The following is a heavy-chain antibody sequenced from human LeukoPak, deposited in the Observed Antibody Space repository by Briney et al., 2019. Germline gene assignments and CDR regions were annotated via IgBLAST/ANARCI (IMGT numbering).Heavy chain of an antibody. D-gene: IGHD3-22*01. CDR3: ARGYYDSSGFREDAFDI. J-gene: IGHJ3*02. Sequence: ASVKVSCKASGYTFTSYGISWVRQAPGQGLEWMGWISAYNGNTNYAQKLQGRVTMTTDTSTSTAYMELRSLRSDDTAVHYCARGYYDSSGFREDAFDIWGQGTMVTVSS. V-gene: IGHV1-18*01. CDR2: ISAYNGNT. CDR1: GYTFTSYG.